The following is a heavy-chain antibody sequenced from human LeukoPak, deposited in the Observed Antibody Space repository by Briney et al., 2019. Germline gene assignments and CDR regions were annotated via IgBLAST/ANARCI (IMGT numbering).Heavy chain of an antibody. J-gene: IGHJ6*03. CDR1: GGSFSGYY. Sequence: PSETLSLTCAVYGGSFSGYYWSWIRQSPGKGLEWIGEINHSGSTNYNPSLKSRVTISVDTSKNQFSLKLSSVTAADTAVYYCARGTIIVVPAANNYYYYMDVWGKGTTVTVSS. CDR2: INHSGST. D-gene: IGHD2-2*01. V-gene: IGHV4-34*01. CDR3: ARGTIIVVPAANNYYYYMDV.